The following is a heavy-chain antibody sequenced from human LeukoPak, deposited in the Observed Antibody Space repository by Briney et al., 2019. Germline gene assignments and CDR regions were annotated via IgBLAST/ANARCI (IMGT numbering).Heavy chain of an antibody. D-gene: IGHD5-18*01. CDR3: TRVKDRAMVNDY. Sequence: PGGSLRLSCTASGITFGDSAMSWVRQAPGKGLEWVGFFRSKAYGGKTEYAASVKGRFTISRDDSKSIAYMQMNSLKTEATAVYYCTRVKDRAMVNDYWGQGTLVTVSS. CDR1: GITFGDSA. CDR2: FRSKAYGGKT. J-gene: IGHJ4*02. V-gene: IGHV3-49*04.